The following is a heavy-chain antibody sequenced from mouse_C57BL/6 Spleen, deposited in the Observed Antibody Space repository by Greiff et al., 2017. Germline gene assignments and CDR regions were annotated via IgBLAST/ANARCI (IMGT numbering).Heavy chain of an antibody. J-gene: IGHJ3*01. CDR3: ARSILREGAWFAY. CDR1: GYTFTSYW. D-gene: IGHD1-2*01. CDR2: IDPSDSYT. V-gene: IGHV1-69*01. Sequence: QVQLQQPGAELVMPGASVKLSCKASGYTFTSYWMHWVKQRPGQGLEWIGEIDPSDSYTNYNQKFKGKSTLTVDKSSSTAYMQLSSLTSEDSAVYYCARSILREGAWFAYWGQGTLVTVSA.